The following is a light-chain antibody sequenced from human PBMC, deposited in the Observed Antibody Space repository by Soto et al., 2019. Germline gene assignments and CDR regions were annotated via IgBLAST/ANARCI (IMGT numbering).Light chain of an antibody. CDR2: AAS. J-gene: IGKJ1*01. CDR3: QQSYSTPRA. V-gene: IGKV1-39*01. Sequence: DIQMTQSPSSLSASVGDRVTITCRASQSISSYLNWYQQKPGKVPKLLIYAASSLQSGVPSRFSGSGSGTDFTLTISSLQHEDLSTYYCQQSYSTPRACGQGTKVEIK. CDR1: QSISSY.